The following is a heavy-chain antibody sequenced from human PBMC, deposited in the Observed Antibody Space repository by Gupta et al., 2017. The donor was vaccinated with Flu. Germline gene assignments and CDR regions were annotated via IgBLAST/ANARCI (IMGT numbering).Heavy chain of an antibody. J-gene: IGHJ4*02. CDR1: GYTFTGFY. Sequence: QVQLVQSGAEAKKPGASVKVSCTASGYTFTGFYIHWVRQAPGQGLEWMGWINPKRGGTNYAQKFQGRVTMTSDTSISTAYMELSSLRPDDTAIYYCARYCSGGICSFDSWGQGTLVTVSS. V-gene: IGHV1-2*02. CDR3: ARYCSGGICSFDS. CDR2: INPKRGGT. D-gene: IGHD2-15*01.